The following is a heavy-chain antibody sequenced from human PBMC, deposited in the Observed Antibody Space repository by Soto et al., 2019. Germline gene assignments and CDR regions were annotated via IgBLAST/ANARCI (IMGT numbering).Heavy chain of an antibody. Sequence: SLKISCAASGFIFGSYAMNWVRQVPGKGPEWVAVLSTDGSTPYYADSVRGRFTISRDNSKNTLFLQMNSLIPKETAIYFCPNSYVLWSLSLSSGDQPDPWGQGSLATVSS. D-gene: IGHD3-16*01. CDR2: LSTDGSTP. CDR1: GFIFGSYA. CDR3: PNSYVLWSLSLSSGDQPDP. V-gene: IGHV3-30*07. J-gene: IGHJ5*02.